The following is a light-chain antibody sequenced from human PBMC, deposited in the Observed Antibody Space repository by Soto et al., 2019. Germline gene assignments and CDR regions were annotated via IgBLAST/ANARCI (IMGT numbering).Light chain of an antibody. CDR3: QQRSTWLYT. J-gene: IGKJ2*01. V-gene: IGKV3-11*02. Sequence: ILLAQSPATLSLSPGERATLSCKASQDVSIFLAWYQQKPGQAPRLLIHDASNRATGVPARFSGSGSGRDVTLTITSLEPEDFAVYYCQQRSTWLYTFGQGTKLEV. CDR2: DAS. CDR1: QDVSIF.